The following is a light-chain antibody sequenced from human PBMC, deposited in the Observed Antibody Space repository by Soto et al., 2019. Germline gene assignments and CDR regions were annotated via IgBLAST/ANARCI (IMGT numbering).Light chain of an antibody. J-gene: IGKJ1*01. CDR1: QSVRSSY. Sequence: EIVLTQSPGTLSLSPGERATLSCRASQSVRSSYLAWYQQKPGQAPRLLIYGASSRAPGIPDRFSGSGSGTDFTLTISRLEPEDFAVYYCQQFDASPRTFGQGTKVEIK. CDR2: GAS. V-gene: IGKV3-20*01. CDR3: QQFDASPRT.